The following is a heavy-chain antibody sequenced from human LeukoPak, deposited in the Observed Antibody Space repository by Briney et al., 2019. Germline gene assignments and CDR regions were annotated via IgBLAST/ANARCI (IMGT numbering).Heavy chain of an antibody. V-gene: IGHV1-18*01. CDR3: ARGGARQQLVENYFDY. D-gene: IGHD6-13*01. CDR2: ISAYNGNT. J-gene: IGHJ4*02. Sequence: ASVKVSCKASGYTFSSYGISWVRQAPGQGLEWMGWISAYNGNTNYAQKVQGRVTMTTDTSTSTAYMELRSLRSDDTAVYYCARGGARQQLVENYFDYWGQGTLVTVSS. CDR1: GYTFSSYG.